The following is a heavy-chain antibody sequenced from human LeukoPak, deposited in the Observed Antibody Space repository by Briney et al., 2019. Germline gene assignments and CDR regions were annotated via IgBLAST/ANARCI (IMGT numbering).Heavy chain of an antibody. V-gene: IGHV3-64*01. CDR3: ARDRGYCRGTTCYAYYFDS. Sequence: GGSLRLSCAASGFTFSSYAMHWVRQAPGKGLEYVSAISNNGGSTYYANSVKGRFTISRDNSKNTLYLQMGSLRAEDTAVYYCARDRGYCRGTTCYAYYFDSWGQGTLVTVSS. CDR2: ISNNGGST. D-gene: IGHD2-2*01. CDR1: GFTFSSYA. J-gene: IGHJ4*02.